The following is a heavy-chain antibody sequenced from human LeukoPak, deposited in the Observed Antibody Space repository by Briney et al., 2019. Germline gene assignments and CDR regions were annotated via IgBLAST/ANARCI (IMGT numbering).Heavy chain of an antibody. CDR2: VSAITGST. CDR3: ARGLGSYPEIPLDY. D-gene: IGHD3-16*02. CDR1: GYTFINYG. J-gene: IGHJ4*02. V-gene: IGHV1-18*01. Sequence: GASVKVSCKASGYTFINYGISWVRRAPGEGLEWMGWVSAITGSTNCAQKLQGRVTLTTDTSTRTAYMDLRSLTSDDTAVYYCARGLGSYPEIPLDYWGQGTLVTVSS.